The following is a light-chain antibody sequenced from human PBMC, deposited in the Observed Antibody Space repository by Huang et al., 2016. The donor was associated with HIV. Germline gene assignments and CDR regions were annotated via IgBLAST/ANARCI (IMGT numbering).Light chain of an antibody. CDR3: LQDYNYPRT. V-gene: IGKV1-6*01. Sequence: AIQMTQSPSSLSASIGDRVTITCRASQDIRNDLGWYQQKPGKAPKLLIYAASNLQSDGPSRFSGSGSGTDFTLTIASLQPEDFATYYCLQDYNYPRTFGQGTRLEIK. CDR1: QDIRND. J-gene: IGKJ5*01. CDR2: AAS.